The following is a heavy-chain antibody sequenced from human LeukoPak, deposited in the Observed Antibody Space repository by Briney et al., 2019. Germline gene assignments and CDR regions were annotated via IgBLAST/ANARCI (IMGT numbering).Heavy chain of an antibody. CDR3: ARYWGYYDSSGYLDY. V-gene: IGHV3-48*01. D-gene: IGHD3-22*01. CDR2: ISNSSRTI. Sequence: GRSLRLSRAASVFTFSSYSMNCVRDPPGKGREWGSYISNSSRTIYYTDSVKGRFTFYKDHPKNSLYLQMNTQRAEHTPVFYCARYWGYYDSSGYLDYWGQGTLVTVSS. CDR1: VFTFSSYS. J-gene: IGHJ4*02.